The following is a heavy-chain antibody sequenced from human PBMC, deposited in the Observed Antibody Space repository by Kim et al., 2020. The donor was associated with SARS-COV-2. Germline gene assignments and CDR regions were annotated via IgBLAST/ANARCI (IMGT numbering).Heavy chain of an antibody. Sequence: GGSLRLSCAASGFTFSNYGMHWVRQAPGKGLEWVAVIWYDGSNKYYGDSVKGRFTISRDNSKNTLYLQMNSLRAEDTTVYYCARQRQYYASSVYSFDYWGDGALVTVSS. CDR1: GFTFSNYG. D-gene: IGHD3-22*01. V-gene: IGHV3-33*01. CDR3: ARQRQYYASSVYSFDY. CDR2: IWYDGSNK. J-gene: IGHJ4*01.